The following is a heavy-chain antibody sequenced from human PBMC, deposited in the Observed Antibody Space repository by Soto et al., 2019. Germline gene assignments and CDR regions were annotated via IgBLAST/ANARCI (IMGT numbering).Heavy chain of an antibody. CDR2: LNPKSGNT. V-gene: IGHV1-8*01. CDR1: GYSFTKFD. Sequence: QVQLVQSGAEVKEPGASVRVSCKASGYSFTKFDINWVRQAPGQGLEWMGWLNPKSGNTGYAQNLQGRVTMTRDTSISTAYMEPRSLRSEDTALYYCARVTAGSSDFDYWGQGTLVTVSS. J-gene: IGHJ4*02. CDR3: ARVTAGSSDFDY. D-gene: IGHD6-6*01.